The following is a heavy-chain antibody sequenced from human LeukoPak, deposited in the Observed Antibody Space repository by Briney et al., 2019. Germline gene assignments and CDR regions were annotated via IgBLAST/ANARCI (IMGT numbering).Heavy chain of an antibody. Sequence: SETLSLTCTVSGGSISSYYWNWIRQPPGKGLEWIGYIYYSGSTNYNPSLKSRVTISVDTSKNQFSLKLSSVTAADTAVYYCARDSDAFDIWGQGTVVTVSA. CDR3: ARDSDAFDI. V-gene: IGHV4-59*01. CDR2: IYYSGST. J-gene: IGHJ3*02. CDR1: GGSISSYY.